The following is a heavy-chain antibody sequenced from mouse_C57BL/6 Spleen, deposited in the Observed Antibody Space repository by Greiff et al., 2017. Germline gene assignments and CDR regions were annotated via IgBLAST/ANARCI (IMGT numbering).Heavy chain of an antibody. Sequence: VKLVEPGAELVRPGASVTLSCKASGYTFTDYEMHWVKQTPVHGLEWIGAIDPETGGTAYNQKFKGKAILTADKSSSTAYMELRSLTSEDSAVYYCTRRGLAWFAYWGQGTLVTVSA. CDR3: TRRGLAWFAY. J-gene: IGHJ3*01. D-gene: IGHD3-3*01. CDR1: GYTFTDYE. CDR2: IDPETGGT. V-gene: IGHV1-15*01.